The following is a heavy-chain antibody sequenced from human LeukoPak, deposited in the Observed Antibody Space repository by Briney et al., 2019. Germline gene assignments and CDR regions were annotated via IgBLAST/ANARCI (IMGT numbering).Heavy chain of an antibody. CDR2: FDPEDGET. Sequence: ASVKVSCKVSGYTLTELSMHWVRQAPGQGLEWMGGFDPEDGETIYAQKFQGRVTMTEDTSTDTAYMELSSLRSEDTAIYYCAEYCSGGSCYSGLAYWGQGTLVTVSS. CDR3: AEYCSGGSCYSGLAY. J-gene: IGHJ4*02. D-gene: IGHD2-15*01. V-gene: IGHV1-24*01. CDR1: GYTLTELS.